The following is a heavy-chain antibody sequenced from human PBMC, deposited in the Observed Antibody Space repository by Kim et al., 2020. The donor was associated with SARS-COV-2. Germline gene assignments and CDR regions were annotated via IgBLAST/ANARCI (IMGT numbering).Heavy chain of an antibody. D-gene: IGHD3-22*01. V-gene: IGHV3-43*01. J-gene: IGHJ3*02. Sequence: DSVKGRFTISRDNSKNSLYLQMNSLRTEDTALYYCAKDISIVVVKRAFDIWGQGTMVTVSS. CDR3: AKDISIVVVKRAFDI.